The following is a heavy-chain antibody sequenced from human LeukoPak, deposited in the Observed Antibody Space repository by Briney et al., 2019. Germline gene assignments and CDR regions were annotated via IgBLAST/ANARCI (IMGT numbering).Heavy chain of an antibody. CDR2: IYYSGST. J-gene: IGHJ4*02. V-gene: IGHV4-31*03. CDR1: GGSISSGGYY. CDR3: AGGDSGWYLV. D-gene: IGHD6-19*01. Sequence: SETLSLTCTVSGGSISSGGYYWSWIRQHPGKGLEWIGYIYYSGSTYYNPSLKSRVTISVDTSKNQFSLKLSSVTAADTAVYYCAGGDSGWYLVWGQGTLVTVSS.